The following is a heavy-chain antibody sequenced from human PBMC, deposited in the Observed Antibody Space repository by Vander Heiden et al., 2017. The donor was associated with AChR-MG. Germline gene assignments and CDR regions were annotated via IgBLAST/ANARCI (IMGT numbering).Heavy chain of an antibody. CDR1: GFTFSNAW. CDR2: LKSKTDGGTT. V-gene: IGHV3-15*01. CDR3: TTGFDLGDCSSTSCYRDY. D-gene: IGHD2-2*01. J-gene: IGHJ4*02. Sequence: EVQLVESGGGLVKPGGSLRLSCAASGFTFSNAWMSWVRQAPGKGLEWVGRLKSKTDGGTTDYAAPVKGRFTISRDDSKNTLYLQMNSLKIEDTAVYYCTTGFDLGDCSSTSCYRDYWGQGTLVTVSS.